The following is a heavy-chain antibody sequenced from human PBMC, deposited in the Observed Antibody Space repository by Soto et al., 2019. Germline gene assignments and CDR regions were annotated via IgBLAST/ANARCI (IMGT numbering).Heavy chain of an antibody. V-gene: IGHV1-18*01. CDR3: ARVKVPAAILGAFDL. CDR1: GYTFSTYG. CDR2: INPFKGDT. Sequence: QVQLVQSGAEMKKPGASVKVSCKASGYTFSTYGITWVRQAPGQGLDWMGWINPFKGDTNSAARFQDRVTMTTDTSTRTAYMELRSRRSDDTAVYYCARVKVPAAILGAFDLWGQGTLVTVSS. J-gene: IGHJ3*01. D-gene: IGHD2-2*02.